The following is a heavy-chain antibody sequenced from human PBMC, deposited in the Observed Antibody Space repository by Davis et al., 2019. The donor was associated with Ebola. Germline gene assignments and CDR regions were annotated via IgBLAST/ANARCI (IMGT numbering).Heavy chain of an antibody. V-gene: IGHV1-69*04. CDR2: IIPILGIA. CDR1: GGTFSSYA. J-gene: IGHJ4*02. Sequence: SVKVSCKASGGTFSSYAISWVRQAPGQGLEWMGRIIPILGIANYAQKFQGRVTITADKSTSTAYMELSSLRSEDTAVYYCARYGDYVNYFDYWGQGTLVTVSS. CDR3: ARYGDYVNYFDY. D-gene: IGHD4-17*01.